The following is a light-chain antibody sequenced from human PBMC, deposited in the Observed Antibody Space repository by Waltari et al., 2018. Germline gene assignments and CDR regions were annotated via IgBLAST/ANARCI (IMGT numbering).Light chain of an antibody. Sequence: DIQLTQSPSSLSASVVDGVTISCRARQTIFYYFNWYQHKPAKTPKLLIDAASNLQSGVPPRCSGSGYGTVFTPTTSRLQPDDVATYYCHQSYGLPLTFGGGTKVEI. CDR2: AAS. CDR1: QTIFYY. J-gene: IGKJ4*01. V-gene: IGKV1-39*01. CDR3: HQSYGLPLT.